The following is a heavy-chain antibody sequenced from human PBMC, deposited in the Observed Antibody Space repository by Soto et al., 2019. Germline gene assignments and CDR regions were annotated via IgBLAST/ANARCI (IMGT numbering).Heavy chain of an antibody. CDR1: GFILNHYA. Sequence: VQLWESGGGLVQPGGSLRLSCVASGFILNHYAMSWVRQAPWKGLEWVSTIGGTDGDSDGVPWYEDSVKGRFTISRDSSANTLFLDMDNLRAEDSALYYCVTRGRNWGAFHFCGQGTKVVVSS. CDR3: VTRGRNWGAFHF. J-gene: IGHJ3*01. CDR2: IGGTDGDSDGVP. D-gene: IGHD7-27*01. V-gene: IGHV3-23*01.